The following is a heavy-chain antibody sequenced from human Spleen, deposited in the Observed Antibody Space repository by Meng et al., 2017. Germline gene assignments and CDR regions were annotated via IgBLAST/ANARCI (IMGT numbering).Heavy chain of an antibody. CDR1: GYTFTGYY. CDR3: ARDEDISAAGYLFGDY. Sequence: SVKVSCKASGYTFTGYYMHWVRQAPGQGLEWMGGIIPIFGTANYAQKFQGRVTITADKSTSTAYMELSSLRSEDTAVYYCARDEDISAAGYLFGDYWGHGTLVTVSS. CDR2: IIPIFGTA. V-gene: IGHV1-69*06. D-gene: IGHD6-13*01. J-gene: IGHJ4*01.